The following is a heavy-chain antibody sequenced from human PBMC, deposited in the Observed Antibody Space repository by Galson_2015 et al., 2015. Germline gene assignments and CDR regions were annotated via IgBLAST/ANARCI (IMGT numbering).Heavy chain of an antibody. CDR1: GFTFDDYG. CDR3: ARRRYGQSFDY. CDR2: INWNGGST. D-gene: IGHD5-18*01. Sequence: SLRLSCAASGFTFDDYGMSWVRQAPGKGLERVSGINWNGGSTGCADSVKGRFTISRDNAKNSLYLQMNSLRAEDTALYHCARRRYGQSFDYWGQGTLVTVSS. J-gene: IGHJ4*02. V-gene: IGHV3-20*01.